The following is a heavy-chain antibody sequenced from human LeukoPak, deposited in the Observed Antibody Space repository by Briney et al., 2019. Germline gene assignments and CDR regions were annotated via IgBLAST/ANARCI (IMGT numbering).Heavy chain of an antibody. D-gene: IGHD3-3*01. Sequence: GASVKVSCKASGYTFTGYYMHWVRQAPGQGVEWMGWINPNSGGTNYAQKFQGRVTMTRDTSISTAYMELSRLRSDDTAVYYCARPVYYDFRIGMDVWGQGTTVTVSS. V-gene: IGHV1-2*02. CDR2: INPNSGGT. CDR1: GYTFTGYY. J-gene: IGHJ6*02. CDR3: ARPVYYDFRIGMDV.